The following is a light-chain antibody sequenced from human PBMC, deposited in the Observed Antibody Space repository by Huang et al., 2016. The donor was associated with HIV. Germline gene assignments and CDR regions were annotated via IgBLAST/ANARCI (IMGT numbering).Light chain of an antibody. J-gene: IGKJ5*01. CDR3: QQYNNWPSIT. V-gene: IGKV3-15*01. CDR2: GAS. CDR1: QSVTS. Sequence: EIVMTQSPATLSVSPGERATLSCRASQSVTSLAWYQQKPGQTPRLLIYGASTRATGIPARFSGSGSGTDFTLPISSLQSEDFAVYYCQQYNNWPSITFGQGTRLEIK.